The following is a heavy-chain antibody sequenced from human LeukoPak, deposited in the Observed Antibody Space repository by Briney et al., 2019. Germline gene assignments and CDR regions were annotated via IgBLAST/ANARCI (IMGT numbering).Heavy chain of an antibody. CDR2: IYHSGST. V-gene: IGHV4-38-2*02. J-gene: IGHJ2*01. CDR1: GYSISSGYY. Sequence: SETLSLTCTVSGYSISSGYYWGWIRQPPGKGLEWIGSIYHSGSTYYNPSLKSRVTISVDTSKNQFSLKLSSVTAADTAVYYCARYFDWYFDLWGRGTLVTVSS. CDR3: ARYFDWYFDL. D-gene: IGHD3-9*01.